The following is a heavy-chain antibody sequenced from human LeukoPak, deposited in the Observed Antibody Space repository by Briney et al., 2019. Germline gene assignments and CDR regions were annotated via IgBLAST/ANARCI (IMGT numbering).Heavy chain of an antibody. CDR2: IIPIFGTA. CDR1: GGTFSSYG. J-gene: IGHJ4*02. V-gene: IGHV1-69*05. CDR3: ARISRVEAFDY. D-gene: IGHD3-10*01. Sequence: SLKVSCKASGGTFSSYGLNWVRQAPGQGLEWMGGIIPIFGTANYAQKFQGRVAITTDESTSTAYMELSSLRSEDTAVYYCARISRVEAFDYWGQGTLVTVSS.